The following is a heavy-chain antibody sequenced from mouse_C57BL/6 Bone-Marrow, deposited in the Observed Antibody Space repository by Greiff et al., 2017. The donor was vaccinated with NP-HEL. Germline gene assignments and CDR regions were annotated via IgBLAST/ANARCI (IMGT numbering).Heavy chain of an antibody. D-gene: IGHD2-1*01. CDR2: IDPENGDT. Sequence: EVQLQQSGAELVRPGASVKLSCTASGFNIKDDYMHWVKQRPEQGLEWIGRIDPENGDTEYASKFQGKATITADTSSNTAYLQLSSLTSEDAAVYYGTGYGNYSDYWGQGTTLTVSS. CDR1: GFNIKDDY. J-gene: IGHJ2*01. CDR3: TGYGNYSDY. V-gene: IGHV14-4*01.